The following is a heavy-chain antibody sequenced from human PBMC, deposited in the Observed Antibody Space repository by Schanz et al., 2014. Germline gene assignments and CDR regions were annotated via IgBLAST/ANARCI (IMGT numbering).Heavy chain of an antibody. Sequence: QVQLVESGGGVVQPGRSLRLSCAAYGFTLSSYAMHWVRQAPGKGLEWVVVISYDGSNKYYADSVKGRFTISRDNSKSTLYLQMSSLRAEDTAVYYCAKDPRHGGYNCYFDYWGQGTLVTVSS. V-gene: IGHV3-30-3*01. CDR2: ISYDGSNK. CDR1: GFTLSSYA. CDR3: AKDPRHGGYNCYFDY. D-gene: IGHD6-25*01. J-gene: IGHJ4*02.